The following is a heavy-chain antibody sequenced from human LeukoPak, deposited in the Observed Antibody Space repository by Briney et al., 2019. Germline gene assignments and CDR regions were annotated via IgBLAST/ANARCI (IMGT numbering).Heavy chain of an antibody. Sequence: ASVKVSCKASVGTFSSYAISWVRQAPGQGLEWMGGIIPIFGTANYAQKFQGRVTVTADESTSTAYMELSSLRSEDTAVYYCARDRTLNGEAGYFDYWGQGTLVTVSS. CDR2: IIPIFGTA. D-gene: IGHD6-19*01. J-gene: IGHJ4*02. CDR1: VGTFSSYA. V-gene: IGHV1-69*13. CDR3: ARDRTLNGEAGYFDY.